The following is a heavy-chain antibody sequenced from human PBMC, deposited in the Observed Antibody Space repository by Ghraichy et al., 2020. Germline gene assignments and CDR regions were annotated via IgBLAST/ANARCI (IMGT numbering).Heavy chain of an antibody. V-gene: IGHV3-66*02. CDR3: AILPSIVGATGAFDI. Sequence: GGSLRLSCAASGFTFSSNYMSWVRQAPGKGLDWVSVIYSGGSTYYADSVKGRFTISRDNSKNTLYLQMNSLRAEDTAVYYCAILPSIVGATGAFDIWCQGTIVTVSS. CDR1: GFTFSSNY. CDR2: IYSGGST. J-gene: IGHJ3*02. D-gene: IGHD1-26*01.